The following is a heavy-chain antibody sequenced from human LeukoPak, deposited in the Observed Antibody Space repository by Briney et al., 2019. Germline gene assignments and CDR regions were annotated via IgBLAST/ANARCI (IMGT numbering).Heavy chain of an antibody. Sequence: ASVKVSCKASGYTFTDYYIHCMRQAPGQGLEWIGWINPNSGGTNYAQRLQGRVTMARDTSIRTAYMEVSGLTYDDTAVYYCARFYSSSWQFDYWGQGTLVTVSS. D-gene: IGHD6-13*01. CDR2: INPNSGGT. CDR3: ARFYSSSWQFDY. V-gene: IGHV1-2*02. J-gene: IGHJ4*02. CDR1: GYTFTDYY.